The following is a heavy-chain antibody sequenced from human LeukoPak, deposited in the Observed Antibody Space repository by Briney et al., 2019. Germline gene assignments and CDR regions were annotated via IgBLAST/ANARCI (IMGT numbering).Heavy chain of an antibody. J-gene: IGHJ4*02. CDR1: GFTFSSYG. CDR2: ISYDGSNK. D-gene: IGHD1-26*01. CDR3: AKDLYPLIVGALFDY. V-gene: IGHV3-30*18. Sequence: GRSLRLSCAASGFTFSSYGMHWVRQAPGKGLEWVAVISYDGSNKYYADSVKGQFTISRDNSKNTLYLQMNSLRAEDTAVYYCAKDLYPLIVGALFDYWGQGTLVTVSS.